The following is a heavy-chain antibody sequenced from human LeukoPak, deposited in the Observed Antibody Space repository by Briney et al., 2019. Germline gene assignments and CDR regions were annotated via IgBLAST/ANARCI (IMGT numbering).Heavy chain of an antibody. D-gene: IGHD1-1*01. CDR1: GGSIRGYY. Sequence: PSETLSLTCNVSGGSIRGYYWSWIRQPPGKGLEWIGYIYSSGSTNYNPSLKSRVTISVDTSKNQFSLKLSSVTAADTAVYYCARVSWFPGTSYYYMDVWGKGTTVTVSS. CDR3: ARVSWFPGTSYYYMDV. CDR2: IYSSGST. J-gene: IGHJ6*03. V-gene: IGHV4-59*01.